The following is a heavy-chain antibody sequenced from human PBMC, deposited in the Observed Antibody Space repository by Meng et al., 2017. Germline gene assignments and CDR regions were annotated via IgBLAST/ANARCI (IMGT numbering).Heavy chain of an antibody. CDR2: IYSGGST. CDR1: GFSVTTSY. CDR3: ARDSSSGWYHNY. D-gene: IGHD6-19*01. Sequence: VQRGETGGGLIQPGGSLRLSCTASGFSVTTSYMSWVRQAPGKGLEWVSVIYSGGSTYYADSVKGRFSISRDNSKNTLYLQMNSLRAEDTAVYFCARDSSSGWYHNYWGQGTLVTVSS. V-gene: IGHV3-53*02. J-gene: IGHJ4*02.